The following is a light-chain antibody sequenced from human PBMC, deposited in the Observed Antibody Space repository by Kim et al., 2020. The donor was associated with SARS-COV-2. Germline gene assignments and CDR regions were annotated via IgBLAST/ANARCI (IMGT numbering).Light chain of an antibody. Sequence: SYELTQPPSVSVAPGKTAMIPCGGNNIETKSVHWYQQKQGQAPVLVVYFDSDRPSGIPERFSGSISGNTATLTISRVEAGDEADYYCQVWHSSSGHVVFG. CDR1: NIETKS. V-gene: IGLV3-21*04. CDR2: FDS. CDR3: QVWHSSSGHVV. J-gene: IGLJ2*01.